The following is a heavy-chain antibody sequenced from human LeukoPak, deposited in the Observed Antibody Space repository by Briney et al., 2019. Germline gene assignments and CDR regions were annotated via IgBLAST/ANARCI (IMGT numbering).Heavy chain of an antibody. CDR1: GYTFTSYY. CDR3: ARDGIVVVPAAMQNYYYGMDV. D-gene: IGHD2-2*01. Sequence: ASVKVSCKASGYTFTSYYIHWVRQAPGQGLEWMGIINPSGGSTSYAQKFQGRVTMTRDTSTSTVYMELSSLRSEDTAVYYCARDGIVVVPAAMQNYYYGMDVWGQGTTVTVSS. CDR2: INPSGGST. J-gene: IGHJ6*02. V-gene: IGHV1-46*01.